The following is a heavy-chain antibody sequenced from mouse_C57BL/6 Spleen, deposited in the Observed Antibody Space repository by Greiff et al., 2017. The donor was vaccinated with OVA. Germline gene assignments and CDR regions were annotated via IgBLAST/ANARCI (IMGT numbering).Heavy chain of an antibody. J-gene: IGHJ3*01. CDR1: GFNIKDYY. CDR3: ARNWLRRGGWFAY. V-gene: IGHV14-2*01. D-gene: IGHD2-2*01. CDR2: IDPEDGET. Sequence: EVQRVESGAELVKPGASVKLSCTASGFNIKDYYMHWVKQRTEQGLEWIGRIDPEDGETKYAPKFQGKAPITADTSSNTAYLQLSSLTSEDTAVYYCARNWLRRGGWFAYWGQGTLVTVSA.